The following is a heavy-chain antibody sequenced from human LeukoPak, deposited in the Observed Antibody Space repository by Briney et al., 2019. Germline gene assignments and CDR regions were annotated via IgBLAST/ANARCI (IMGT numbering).Heavy chain of an antibody. Sequence: GGSLRLSCAASGFTFSSYAMSWVRQAPGKGLEWVSAISGSGGSTYYADSVKGRFTISRDNAKNSLYLQMNSLRAGDTAVYYCARGDNSGYYNTYIDYWGQGTLVTVSS. CDR3: ARGDNSGYYNTYIDY. CDR1: GFTFSSYA. V-gene: IGHV3-23*01. D-gene: IGHD3-22*01. J-gene: IGHJ4*02. CDR2: ISGSGGST.